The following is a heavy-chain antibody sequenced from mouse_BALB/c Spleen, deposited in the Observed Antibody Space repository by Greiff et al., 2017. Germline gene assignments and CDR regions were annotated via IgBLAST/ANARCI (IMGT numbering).Heavy chain of an antibody. CDR2: ISSGGSYT. CDR1: GFTFSSYG. D-gene: IGHD2-3*01. Sequence: EVQVVESGGDLVKPGGSLKLSCAASGFTFSSYGMSWVRPTPDKRLEWVATISSGGSYTYYPDSVKGRFTISRDNAKNTLYLQMSSLKSEDTAMYYCARHGALAGYYEYFDYWGQGTTLTVSS. CDR3: ARHGALAGYYEYFDY. J-gene: IGHJ2*01. V-gene: IGHV5-6*01.